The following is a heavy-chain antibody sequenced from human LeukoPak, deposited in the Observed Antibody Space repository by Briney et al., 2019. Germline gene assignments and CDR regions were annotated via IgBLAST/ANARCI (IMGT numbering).Heavy chain of an antibody. CDR3: ARHSIIGGTEYAFDI. Sequence: SETLSLTCTVSGGSISSYYWSWIRQPPGKGLEWIGCIYYSGSTNYSPSLKSRVTISVDTSKNQFSLKLSSVTAADTAVYYCARHSIIGGTEYAFDIWGQGTMVTASS. V-gene: IGHV4-59*08. CDR2: IYYSGST. J-gene: IGHJ3*02. CDR1: GGSISSYY. D-gene: IGHD2-15*01.